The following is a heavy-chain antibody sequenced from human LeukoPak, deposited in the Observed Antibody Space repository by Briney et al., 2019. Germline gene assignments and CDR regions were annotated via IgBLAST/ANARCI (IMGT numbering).Heavy chain of an antibody. D-gene: IGHD3-22*01. CDR1: GFTFSSYE. V-gene: IGHV3-48*03. J-gene: IGHJ3*02. CDR3: ARSSGASNYYDSSGDAFDI. CDR2: ISSSGSTI. Sequence: GGSLRLSCAASGFTFSSYEMNWVRQAPGKGLEGVSYISSSGSTIYYADSVKGRFTISRDNAKNSLYLQMNNLIAEDTAVYYCARSSGASNYYDSSGDAFDIWGQGTMVTVSS.